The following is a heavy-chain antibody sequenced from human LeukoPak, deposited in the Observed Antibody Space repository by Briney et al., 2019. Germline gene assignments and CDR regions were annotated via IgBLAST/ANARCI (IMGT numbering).Heavy chain of an antibody. D-gene: IGHD3-3*01. V-gene: IGHV4-39*01. CDR2: IYYSGST. CDR1: GGSISSSSYY. J-gene: IGHJ4*02. Sequence: SETLSLTCTVSGGSISSSSYYWGWIRQPPGTGLEWIGSIYYSGSTYYNLSLKSRVTISVDTSKNQFSLKLSSVTAADTAVYYCARRNYDFWSGYSYYFDYWGQGTLVTVSS. CDR3: ARRNYDFWSGYSYYFDY.